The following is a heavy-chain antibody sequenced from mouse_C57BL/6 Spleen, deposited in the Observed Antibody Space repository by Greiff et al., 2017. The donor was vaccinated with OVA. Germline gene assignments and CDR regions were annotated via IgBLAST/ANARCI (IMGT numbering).Heavy chain of an antibody. CDR1: GFTFSSYA. V-gene: IGHV5-4*01. J-gene: IGHJ4*01. CDR3: ARDGYYGSRGGMDY. D-gene: IGHD1-1*01. Sequence: EVKLVESGGGLVKPGGSLKLSCAASGFTFSSYAMSWVRQTPEKRLEWVATISDGGSYTYYPDNVKGRFTISRDNAKNNLYLQMSHLKSEDTAMYYCARDGYYGSRGGMDYWGQGTSVTVSS. CDR2: ISDGGSYT.